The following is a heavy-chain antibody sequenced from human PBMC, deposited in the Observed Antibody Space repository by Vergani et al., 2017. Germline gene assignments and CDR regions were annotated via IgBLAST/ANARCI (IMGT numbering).Heavy chain of an antibody. D-gene: IGHD3-10*01. CDR2: ISYDGSNK. CDR1: GFTFSSYA. Sequence: QVQLVESGGGVVQPGRSLRLSCAASGFTFSSYAMPWVRQAPGKGLEWVAVISYDGSNKYYADSVKGRFTISRDNSKNTLYLQMNSLRAEDTAVYYCARDRKGYYGSGSYIYYYYGMDVWGQGTTVTVSS. V-gene: IGHV3-30*04. CDR3: ARDRKGYYGSGSYIYYYYGMDV. J-gene: IGHJ6*02.